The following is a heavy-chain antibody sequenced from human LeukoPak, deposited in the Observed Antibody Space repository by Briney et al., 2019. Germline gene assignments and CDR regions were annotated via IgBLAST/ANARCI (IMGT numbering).Heavy chain of an antibody. Sequence: GASVKVSCKASGYTFTSYGISWVRQAPGQGLEWMGWISAYNGNTNYAQKFQGRVTITADESTSTAYMELSSLRSEDTAVYYCAGGPYYYDSSGYYYDYWGQGTLVTVSS. V-gene: IGHV1-18*01. CDR3: AGGPYYYDSSGYYYDY. D-gene: IGHD3-22*01. CDR1: GYTFTSYG. CDR2: ISAYNGNT. J-gene: IGHJ4*02.